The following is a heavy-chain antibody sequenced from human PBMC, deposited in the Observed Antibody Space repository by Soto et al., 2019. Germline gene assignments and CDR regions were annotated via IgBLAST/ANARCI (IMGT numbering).Heavy chain of an antibody. D-gene: IGHD4-4*01. J-gene: IGHJ6*02. Sequence: ASVKVFCKASGYTFTGDYMHWVRQAPGQGLGWMGWINPNSGGTNYAQTFQGRVTTTRDTSISTAYMELSRLRSDDTAAYYCARDLQATVTMWYSSPVSGVRPYGMDVWGQGTTVAVSS. CDR2: INPNSGGT. CDR3: ARDLQATVTMWYSSPVSGVRPYGMDV. V-gene: IGHV1-2*02. CDR1: GYTFTGDY.